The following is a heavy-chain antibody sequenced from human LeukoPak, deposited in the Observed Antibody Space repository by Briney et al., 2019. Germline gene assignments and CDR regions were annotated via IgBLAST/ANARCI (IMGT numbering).Heavy chain of an antibody. V-gene: IGHV3-30*02. CDR3: AKVGQLGYYYYMDV. J-gene: IGHJ6*03. D-gene: IGHD6-13*01. CDR1: GFIFSDYG. Sequence: GGSLRLSCAASGFIFSDYGITWVRQAPGKGLEWVAFIRYDGSNKYYADSVKGRFTISRDNSKNTLYLQMNSLRAEDTAVYYCAKVGQLGYYYYMDVWGKGTTVTISS. CDR2: IRYDGSNK.